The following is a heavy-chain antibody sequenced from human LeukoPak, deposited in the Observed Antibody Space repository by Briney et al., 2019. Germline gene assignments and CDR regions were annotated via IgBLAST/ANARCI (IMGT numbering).Heavy chain of an antibody. CDR1: GFTSITYA. CDR2: ISGSGGST. CDR3: AKGFRVVTAIPYLFDY. Sequence: AGGSLRLSCEGSGFTSITYAMSWVRQAPGKGLEWVSAISGSGGSTYYADSVKGRFTISRDNSKNTLYLQMNSLRAEDTAVYYCAKGFRVVTAIPYLFDYWGQGTLVTVSS. D-gene: IGHD2-21*02. V-gene: IGHV3-23*01. J-gene: IGHJ4*02.